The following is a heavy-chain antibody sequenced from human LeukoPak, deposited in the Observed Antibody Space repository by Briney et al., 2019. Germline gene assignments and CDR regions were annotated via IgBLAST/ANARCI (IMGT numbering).Heavy chain of an antibody. J-gene: IGHJ4*02. CDR1: GYTFPGHY. V-gene: IGHV1-2*06. CDR3: ARDLRRHSYGDFDY. D-gene: IGHD5-18*01. Sequence: ASVKVSCKASGYTFPGHYIHWVRQAPGQGLEWMGRINPSSGGTNYAQKFQGRVTMTRDTSISTAYMELSSLKSDDTAVYFCARDLRRHSYGDFDYWGQGTLVTVSS. CDR2: INPSSGGT.